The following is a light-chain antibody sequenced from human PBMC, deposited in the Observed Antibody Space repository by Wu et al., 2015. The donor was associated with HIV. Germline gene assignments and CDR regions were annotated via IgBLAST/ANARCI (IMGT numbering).Light chain of an antibody. CDR3: QQRSNWRLT. V-gene: IGKV3D-20*02. Sequence: EIVLTRSPGTLSLSPGERATLSCRASQSVSSSYLAWYQQKPGQAPRLLIYGASSRATGIPARFSGSGSGTDFTLTISSLEPEDFAVYYCQQRSNWRLTFGGGTKGGDQT. CDR1: QSVSSSY. CDR2: GAS. J-gene: IGKJ4*01.